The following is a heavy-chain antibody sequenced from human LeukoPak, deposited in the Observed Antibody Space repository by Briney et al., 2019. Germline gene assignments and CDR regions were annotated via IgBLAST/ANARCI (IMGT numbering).Heavy chain of an antibody. D-gene: IGHD3-22*01. V-gene: IGHV3-23*01. CDR1: GFTFSSYG. CDR3: AKDGDYYDSSGYYYVGAYYFDY. Sequence: PGGSLRLSCAASGFTFSSYGMSWVRQAPGKGLEWVSAISGSGGSTYYADSVKGRFTISRDNSKNTLYLQMNSLRAEDTAVYYCAKDGDYYDSSGYYYVGAYYFDYWGQGTLVTVSS. CDR2: ISGSGGST. J-gene: IGHJ4*02.